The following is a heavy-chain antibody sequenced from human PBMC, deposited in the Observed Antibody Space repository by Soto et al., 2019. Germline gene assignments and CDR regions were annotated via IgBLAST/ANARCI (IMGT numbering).Heavy chain of an antibody. D-gene: IGHD3-22*01. J-gene: IGHJ4*02. CDR1: GYTFRSYG. CDR3: ARDWSRYYDNSGRIWFY. CDR2: ISAYNGDT. V-gene: IGHV1-18*04. Sequence: ASVKFSCKASGYTFRSYGISWVRQAPGQGLEWVGWISAYNGDTHYAPKFQDRITLTTETSTDTAYMELRSLRLDDTAVYYCARDWSRYYDNSGRIWFYWGQGSLVTVSS.